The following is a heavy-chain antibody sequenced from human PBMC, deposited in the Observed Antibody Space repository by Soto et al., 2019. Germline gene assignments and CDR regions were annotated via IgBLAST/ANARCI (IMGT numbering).Heavy chain of an antibody. V-gene: IGHV1-18*01. CDR1: GYTFTNYG. CDR3: ARWGDPYYYDSSGFPYYFDY. D-gene: IGHD3-22*01. Sequence: AASVKVSCKTSGYTFTNYGLSWVRQAPGQGLEWMGWISAYNGKTNYAQKVQGRLTMTTDTSTSTAYMELRSLRSDDTAVYYCARWGDPYYYDSSGFPYYFDYWG. J-gene: IGHJ4*01. CDR2: ISAYNGKT.